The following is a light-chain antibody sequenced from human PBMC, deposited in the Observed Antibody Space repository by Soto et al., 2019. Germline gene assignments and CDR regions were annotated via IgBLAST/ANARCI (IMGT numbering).Light chain of an antibody. CDR3: QRYNDWPLT. CDR1: QGIGIT. V-gene: IGKV3-15*01. J-gene: IGKJ4*01. Sequence: IVITQSPATLSVSPGERVTLSCRASQGIGITLAWYQQKPGQTPRLLIYGASTRATGIPARFSGSGSGTEFTLTINSLQSEDSAVYYCQRYNDWPLTFGGGTKVEIK. CDR2: GAS.